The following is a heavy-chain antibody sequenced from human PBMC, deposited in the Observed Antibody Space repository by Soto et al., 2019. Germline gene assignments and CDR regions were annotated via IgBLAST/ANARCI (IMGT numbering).Heavy chain of an antibody. Sequence: PSETLSLTCAVYGGSFSGYYWSWIRQPPGKGLEWIGEINHSGSTNYNPSLKSRVTISVDTSKNQFSLKLSSVTAADTAVYYCAIAYGDFVHYYYMDVWGQGTKVTVSS. J-gene: IGHJ6*03. CDR2: INHSGST. CDR3: AIAYGDFVHYYYMDV. CDR1: GGSFSGYY. D-gene: IGHD4-17*01. V-gene: IGHV4-34*01.